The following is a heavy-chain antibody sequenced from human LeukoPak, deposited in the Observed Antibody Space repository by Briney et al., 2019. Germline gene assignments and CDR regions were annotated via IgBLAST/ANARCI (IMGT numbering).Heavy chain of an antibody. CDR1: GFTFSSYA. CDR3: ASSSWYGGDIDY. CDR2: ISSSSSYI. Sequence: GGSLRLSCAASGFTFSSYAMSWVRQAPGKGLEWVSSISSSSSYIYYADSVKGRFTISRDNAKNSLYLQMNSLRAEDTAVYYCASSSWYGGDIDYWGQGTLVTVSS. D-gene: IGHD6-13*01. V-gene: IGHV3-21*01. J-gene: IGHJ4*02.